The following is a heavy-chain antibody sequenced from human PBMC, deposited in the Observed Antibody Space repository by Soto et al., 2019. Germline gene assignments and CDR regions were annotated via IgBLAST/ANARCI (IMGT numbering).Heavy chain of an antibody. Sequence: GGSLRLSCAASEFTFGTYWMSWVRQAPGKGLEWVAHMKQDGSEIYYVDSVKGRFTISRDNAKNSLYVQMNSLRAEDTAVYYCVAWLPAAKSWGQGTLVTVSS. CDR2: MKQDGSEI. CDR3: VAWLPAAKS. J-gene: IGHJ5*02. D-gene: IGHD2-2*01. CDR1: EFTFGTYW. V-gene: IGHV3-7*01.